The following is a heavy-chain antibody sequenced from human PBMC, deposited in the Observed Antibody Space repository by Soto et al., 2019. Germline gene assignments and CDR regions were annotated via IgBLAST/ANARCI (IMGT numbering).Heavy chain of an antibody. CDR1: GGSISSGGYY. CDR2: IYYSGST. J-gene: IGHJ4*02. V-gene: IGHV4-31*03. Sequence: PSETLSLTSTLSGGSISSGGYYWSWIRQHPGKGLEWIGYIYYSGSTYYNPSLKSRVTISVDTSKNQFSLKLSSVTAADTAVYYCARALPEYYFDYWGQGTLVTVSS. CDR3: ARALPEYYFDY.